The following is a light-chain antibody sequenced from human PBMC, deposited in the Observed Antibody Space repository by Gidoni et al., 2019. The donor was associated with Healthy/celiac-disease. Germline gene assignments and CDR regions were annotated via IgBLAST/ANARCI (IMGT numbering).Light chain of an antibody. Sequence: DIVMTQSTDSMAVSLGERATINCKSSQSVLYSSNNKNYLALYQQKPGQPPKLLIYCASTREAGVPDRFSGSGSGTDFTLTISSLQAEDVAVYYCQQYYSTPLTFGGGTKVEIK. CDR2: CAS. V-gene: IGKV4-1*01. J-gene: IGKJ4*01. CDR1: QSVLYSSNNKNY. CDR3: QQYYSTPLT.